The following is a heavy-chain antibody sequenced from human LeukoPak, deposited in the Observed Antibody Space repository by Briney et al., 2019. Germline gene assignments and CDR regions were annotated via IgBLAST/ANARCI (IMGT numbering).Heavy chain of an antibody. D-gene: IGHD1-14*01. V-gene: IGHV4-59*08. Sequence: SETLSLTCTVSGGSISGYYWSWIRQPPGKGLDWIGYIYYIGNTYYNPSLKSRVTISLDTSKNQFSLILSSVTAADTAVYYCARVPAAFDIWGQGRMVTVS. CDR1: GGSISGYY. CDR2: IYYIGNT. J-gene: IGHJ3*02. CDR3: ARVPAAFDI.